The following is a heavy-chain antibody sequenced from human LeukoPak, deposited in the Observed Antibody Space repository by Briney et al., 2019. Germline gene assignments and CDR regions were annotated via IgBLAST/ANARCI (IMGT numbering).Heavy chain of an antibody. CDR2: IRYDGSNK. CDR3: AKDLLVATIGGGYFDY. D-gene: IGHD5-12*01. V-gene: IGHV3-30*02. CDR1: GFTFSSYG. Sequence: PGGSLRLSCAVSGFTFSSYGMHWVRQAPGKGLEWVAFIRYDGSNKYYADSVKGRFAISRDNSKNTLYLQMNSLRAEDTAVYYCAKDLLVATIGGGYFDYWGQGTLVTVSS. J-gene: IGHJ4*02.